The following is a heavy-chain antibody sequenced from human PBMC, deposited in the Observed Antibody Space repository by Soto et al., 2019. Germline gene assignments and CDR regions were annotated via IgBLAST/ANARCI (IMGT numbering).Heavy chain of an antibody. D-gene: IGHD3-22*01. J-gene: IGHJ4*02. Sequence: ASVKVSCKASGYTFTSYCISWVRQAPGQGLEWMGWISAYNGNTNYAQKLQGRVTMTTDTSTSTAYMELRSLRSDDTAVYYCAANLDSSGYYSLDYWGQGTLVTVSS. V-gene: IGHV1-18*01. CDR2: ISAYNGNT. CDR3: AANLDSSGYYSLDY. CDR1: GYTFTSYC.